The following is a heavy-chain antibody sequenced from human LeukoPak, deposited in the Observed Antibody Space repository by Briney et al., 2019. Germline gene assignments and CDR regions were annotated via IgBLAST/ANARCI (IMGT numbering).Heavy chain of an antibody. Sequence: GGSLRLSCAASGFTFSSYAMSWVRQAPGKGLEWVSAISGSGGSTYYADSVKGRFTISRDNSKNTLYLQMNSLRAEDPAVYYCAKSRYCSSTSCYTWGEFDYWGQGTLVTVSS. V-gene: IGHV3-23*01. CDR1: GFTFSSYA. CDR3: AKSRYCSSTSCYTWGEFDY. D-gene: IGHD2-2*02. J-gene: IGHJ4*02. CDR2: ISGSGGST.